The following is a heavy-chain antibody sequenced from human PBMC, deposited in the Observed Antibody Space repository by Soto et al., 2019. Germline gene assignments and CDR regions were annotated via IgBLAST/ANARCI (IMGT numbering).Heavy chain of an antibody. Sequence: GASVEVSCKASGYTFTSYYMRWVRQAPGQGLEWMGIINPSGGSTSYAQKFQGRVTMTRDTSTSTVYMELSSLRSEDTAVYYCARDQFLSGGSSRVNWFDPWGQGTLVTVSS. CDR3: ARDQFLSGGSSRVNWFDP. CDR2: INPSGGST. CDR1: GYTFTSYY. D-gene: IGHD2-15*01. V-gene: IGHV1-46*03. J-gene: IGHJ5*02.